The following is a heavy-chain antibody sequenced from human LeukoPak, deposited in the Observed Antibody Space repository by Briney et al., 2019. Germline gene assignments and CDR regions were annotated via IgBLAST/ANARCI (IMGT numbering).Heavy chain of an antibody. Sequence: GGSLRLSCAASGFTFRSYAMSWVRQAPGKGLEWVSAFSGSGGSTYYADSVKGRFPIPRDNSKNTLYLQMNRLRAEDTAVYYCAKAGYYYDSSGYWYFDYWSQGSLVTVSS. CDR2: FSGSGGST. CDR1: GFTFRSYA. V-gene: IGHV3-23*01. J-gene: IGHJ4*02. CDR3: AKAGYYYDSSGYWYFDY. D-gene: IGHD3-22*01.